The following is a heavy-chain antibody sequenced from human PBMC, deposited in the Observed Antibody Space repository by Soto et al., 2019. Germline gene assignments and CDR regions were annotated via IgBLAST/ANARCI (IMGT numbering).Heavy chain of an antibody. J-gene: IGHJ3*01. D-gene: IGHD2-15*01. CDR3: AQGHWRVVVVVAATHDAFDL. V-gene: IGHV3-23*01. CDR2: ISGSGGST. CDR1: GFTFSSYA. Sequence: EVQLLESGGGLVQPGGSLRLSCAASGFTFSSYAMSWVRQAPGKGLEWVSAISGSGGSTYYADSVKGRFTISRDNSKNTLYLQLNSLRGEDTAVYYCAQGHWRVVVVVAATHDAFDLWGQGTMVTVSS.